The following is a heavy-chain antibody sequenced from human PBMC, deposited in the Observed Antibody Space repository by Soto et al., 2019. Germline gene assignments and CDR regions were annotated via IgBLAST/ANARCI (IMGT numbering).Heavy chain of an antibody. Sequence: SETLSLTCTVSGGSISSSSYYWGWIRQPPGKGLEWIGSIYYSGSTYYNPSLKSRVTISVDTSKNQFSLKLSSVTAADTAVYYCARDLQDIVLVPASPFPPMDVWGQGTTVT. J-gene: IGHJ6*02. CDR2: IYYSGST. V-gene: IGHV4-39*07. CDR3: ARDLQDIVLVPASPFPPMDV. D-gene: IGHD2-2*01. CDR1: GGSISSSSYY.